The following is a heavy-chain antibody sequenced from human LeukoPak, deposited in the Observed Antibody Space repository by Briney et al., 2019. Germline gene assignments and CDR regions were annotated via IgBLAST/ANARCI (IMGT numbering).Heavy chain of an antibody. V-gene: IGHV3-21*01. CDR2: ISSSSSYI. CDR1: GFTFSSYS. Sequence: KPGGSLRLSCAASGFTFSSYSMNWVRQAPGKGLEWVSSISSSSSYIYYADSVKGRFTISRDNAKNSLYLQMNSLRAEDTAVYYCAGIIALAGTPDYWGQGTLVTVSS. CDR3: AGIIALAGTPDY. D-gene: IGHD6-19*01. J-gene: IGHJ4*02.